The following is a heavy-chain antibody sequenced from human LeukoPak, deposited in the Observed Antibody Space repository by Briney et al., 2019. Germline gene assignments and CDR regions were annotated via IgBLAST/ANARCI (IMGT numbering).Heavy chain of an antibody. D-gene: IGHD5-18*01. CDR2: IYYSGST. Sequence: SETLSLTYTVSGGSISSYYWSWIRQPPGKGLEWIGYIYYSGSTNYNPSLKSRVTISVDTSKNQFSLKLSSVTAADTAVYYCARVGIQLWTLDYWGQGTLVTVSS. J-gene: IGHJ4*02. CDR1: GGSISSYY. CDR3: ARVGIQLWTLDY. V-gene: IGHV4-59*01.